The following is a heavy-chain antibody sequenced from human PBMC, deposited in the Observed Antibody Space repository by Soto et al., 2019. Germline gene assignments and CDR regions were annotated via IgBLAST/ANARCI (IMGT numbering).Heavy chain of an antibody. CDR1: GGTFSSYA. D-gene: IGHD6-13*01. CDR2: IIPIFGTA. Sequence: SVKVSCKSSGGTFSSYAISWVRQAPGQGLEWMGGIIPIFGTANYAQKFQGRVTITADESTSTAYMELSSLRSEDTAVYYCARGSRYSSSWYNWFDPWGQGTLVTVSS. CDR3: ARGSRYSSSWYNWFDP. J-gene: IGHJ5*02. V-gene: IGHV1-69*13.